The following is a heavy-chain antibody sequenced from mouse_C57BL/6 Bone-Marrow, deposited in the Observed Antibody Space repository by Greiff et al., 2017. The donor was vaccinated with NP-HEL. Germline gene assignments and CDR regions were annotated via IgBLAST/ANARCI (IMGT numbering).Heavy chain of an antibody. CDR3: ASYYYGSEGFAY. Sequence: PSLFPPSHSLSISFPFSFFSFTFYCVHFFPHSPVTVLSLLGVIWSGGSTDYNAAFISRLSISKDNSKSQVFFKMNSLQADDTAIYYCASYYYGSEGFAYWGQGTLVTVSA. J-gene: IGHJ3*01. V-gene: IGHV2-2*01. D-gene: IGHD1-1*01. CDR2: IWSGGST. CDR1: FFSFTFYC.